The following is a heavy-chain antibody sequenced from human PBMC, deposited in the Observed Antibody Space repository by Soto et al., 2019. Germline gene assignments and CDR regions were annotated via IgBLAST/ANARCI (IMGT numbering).Heavy chain of an antibody. J-gene: IGHJ5*02. CDR3: GHSLGGWYCDSSGSNGCDP. CDR1: GFSLSTSGLG. V-gene: IGHV2-5*02. CDR2: IYWDDDK. D-gene: IGHD3-22*01. Sequence: QITLKESGPTLVKPTQTLTLTCTFSGFSLSTSGLGVPWIRQPPGKALEWLAPIYWDDDKRYSPSLKSRLTTTKDTSKNGVVVTMTNMEPVGTATYYCGHSLGGWYCDSSGSNGCDPWGQGTLVTVSS.